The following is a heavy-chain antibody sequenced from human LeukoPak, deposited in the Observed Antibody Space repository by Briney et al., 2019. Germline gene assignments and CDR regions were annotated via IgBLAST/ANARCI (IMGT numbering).Heavy chain of an antibody. CDR2: ISGDGDNT. J-gene: IGHJ2*01. V-gene: IGHV3-43*02. CDR3: AREVVVVVTAIHWYFDP. D-gene: IGHD2-21*02. Sequence: PGGSLRLSCAASGFTFDDYGMHWVRQAPGKGLEWVSLISGDGDNTYYADSVKGRFTISRDNSKNSLYLQMNSLTTEDTAFYFCAREVVVVVTAIHWYFDPWGRGTLVTVSS. CDR1: GFTFDDYG.